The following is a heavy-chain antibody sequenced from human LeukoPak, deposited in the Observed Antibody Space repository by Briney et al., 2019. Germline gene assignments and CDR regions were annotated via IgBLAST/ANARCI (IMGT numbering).Heavy chain of an antibody. CDR1: GYTLTELS. Sequence: SCKVSGYTLTELSMHWVRQAPGKGLEWVSSISSSSSYIYYADSVKGRFTISRDNAKNSLYLQMNSLRAEDTAVYYCARDKQLVQGGGVYWGQGTLVTVSS. D-gene: IGHD6-6*01. CDR3: ARDKQLVQGGGVY. CDR2: ISSSSSYI. V-gene: IGHV3-21*01. J-gene: IGHJ4*02.